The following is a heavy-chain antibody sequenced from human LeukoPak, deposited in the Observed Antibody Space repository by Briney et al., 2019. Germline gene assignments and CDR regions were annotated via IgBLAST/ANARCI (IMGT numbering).Heavy chain of an antibody. CDR3: VRAPHYSGGSCTDY. CDR2: IYYSGST. Sequence: SESLLHSYALSGVASGPYECIWARQPPGKGLEWIGYIYYSGSTNYNPSLKSRVTISVDTSKNQFSLKLSSVTAADTAVYYCVRAPHYSGGSCTDYRGQGTLVTVSS. J-gene: IGHJ4*02. D-gene: IGHD2-15*01. CDR1: GVASGPYE. V-gene: IGHV4-59*01.